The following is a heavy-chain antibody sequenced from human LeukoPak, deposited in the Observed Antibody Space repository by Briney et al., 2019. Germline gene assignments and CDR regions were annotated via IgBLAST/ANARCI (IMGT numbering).Heavy chain of an antibody. J-gene: IGHJ3*02. Sequence: SETLSLTCAVSGGSISSTDWWSWVRQPPGKGLEWIGQIYHGGSTNFNPSLKSRVTISVDKSKNQISLKLNSVTAADTAVYYCARDGAATVSGYAFDIWGQGTMVTVSS. CDR1: GGSISSTDW. CDR3: ARDGAATVSGYAFDI. D-gene: IGHD6-19*01. CDR2: IYHGGST. V-gene: IGHV4-4*02.